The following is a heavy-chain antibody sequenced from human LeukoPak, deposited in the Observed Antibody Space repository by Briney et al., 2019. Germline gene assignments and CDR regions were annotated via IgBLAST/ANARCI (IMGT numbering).Heavy chain of an antibody. CDR3: ASPRGDDSGGYYTWYFHH. CDR2: SGST. CDR1: GENFSTYH. V-gene: IGHV4-34*01. D-gene: IGHD3-22*01. J-gene: IGHJ1*01. Sequence: SETLSLTCAVYGENFSTYHYSWIRQSPGKGLEWIGSGSTYYNPSLKSRVTISVDTSKNQFSLKLSSVTAADTAVYFCASPRGDDSGGYYTWYFHHWGQGILVTVSS.